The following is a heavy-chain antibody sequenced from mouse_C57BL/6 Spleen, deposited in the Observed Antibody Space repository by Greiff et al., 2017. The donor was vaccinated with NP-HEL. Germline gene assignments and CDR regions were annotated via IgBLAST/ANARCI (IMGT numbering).Heavy chain of an antibody. D-gene: IGHD1-1*01. Sequence: EVQLQQSGPELVKPGASVKISCKASGYSFTGYYMNWVKQSPEKSLEWIGEINPSTGGTTYNQKFKAKATLTVDKSSSTAYMQLKSLTSEDSAVYYCARSGDGSSYGVPFDYWGQGTTLTVSS. CDR2: INPSTGGT. J-gene: IGHJ2*01. CDR3: ARSGDGSSYGVPFDY. CDR1: GYSFTGYY. V-gene: IGHV1-42*01.